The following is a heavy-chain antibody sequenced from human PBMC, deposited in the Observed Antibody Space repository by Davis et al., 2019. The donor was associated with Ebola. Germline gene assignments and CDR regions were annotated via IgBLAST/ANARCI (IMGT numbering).Heavy chain of an antibody. CDR1: GYTFTGYY. D-gene: IGHD2-2*01. CDR2: INPNSGGT. J-gene: IGHJ6*02. CDR3: ARDELYCSSTSCSYYYYGMDV. V-gene: IGHV1-2*02. Sequence: ASVKVSCKASGYTFTGYYMHWVRQAPGQGLEWMGWINPNSGGTNYAQKFQGRVTMTRDTSISTAYMELSRLRSDDTAVYYCARDELYCSSTSCSYYYYGMDVWGQGTTVTVSS.